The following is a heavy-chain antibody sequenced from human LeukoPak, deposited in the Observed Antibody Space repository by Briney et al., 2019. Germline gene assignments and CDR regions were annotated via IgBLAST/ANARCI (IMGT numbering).Heavy chain of an antibody. J-gene: IGHJ5*02. CDR2: ISGRGDST. V-gene: IGHV3-23*01. CDR1: GFTFSSHA. D-gene: IGHD3-3*01. Sequence: PGGSLRLSCAASGFTFSSHAMTWVRQVPGKRLEWVSSISGRGDSTYYADSVKGRFTISRDNSNNTLYLQMNSLRGEDAAVYYCARFLGALNWLDPWGQGTLVTVSS. CDR3: ARFLGALNWLDP.